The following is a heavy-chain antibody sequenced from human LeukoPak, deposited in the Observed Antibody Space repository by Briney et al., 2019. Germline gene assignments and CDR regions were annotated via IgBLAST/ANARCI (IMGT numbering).Heavy chain of an antibody. D-gene: IGHD2/OR15-2a*01. Sequence: ASETLSLTCTVSGGSVSSGSYYWSWIRQPPGKGLEWIGEINHSGSTNYNPSLKSRVTISVDTSKNQFSLKLSSVTAADTAVYYCARGEYYFDYWGQGTLVTVSS. J-gene: IGHJ4*02. CDR2: INHSGST. CDR3: ARGEYYFDY. CDR1: GGSVSSGSYY. V-gene: IGHV4-61*01.